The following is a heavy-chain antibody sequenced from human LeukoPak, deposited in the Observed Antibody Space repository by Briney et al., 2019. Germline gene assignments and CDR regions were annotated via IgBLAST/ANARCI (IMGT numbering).Heavy chain of an antibody. V-gene: IGHV3-33*01. D-gene: IGHD6-13*01. CDR3: ARGYSSSWYYFDY. Sequence: GGSLRLSCAASGLTFSSYGMHWVRRAPGKGLEWVAVIWYDGSNKYYADSVKGRFTISRDNSKNTLYLQMNSLRAEDTAVYYCARGYSSSWYYFDYWGQGTLVTVSS. CDR1: GLTFSSYG. CDR2: IWYDGSNK. J-gene: IGHJ4*02.